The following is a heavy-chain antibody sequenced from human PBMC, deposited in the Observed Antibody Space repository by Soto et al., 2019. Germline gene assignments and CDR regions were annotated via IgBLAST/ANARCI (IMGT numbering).Heavy chain of an antibody. CDR2: IYHSGST. CDR1: GRSISSGGSS. V-gene: IGHV4-30-2*01. J-gene: IGHJ4*02. D-gene: IGHD6-19*01. CDR3: ARAGDSSGPVALGY. Sequence: PSETLSLTCAVSGRSISSGGSSWSWLRQPPGKGLEWIGYIYHSGSTYYNPSLKSRVTISVDRSKNQFSLKLSSVTAADTAVYYCARAGDSSGPVALGYWGQGTLVTVSS.